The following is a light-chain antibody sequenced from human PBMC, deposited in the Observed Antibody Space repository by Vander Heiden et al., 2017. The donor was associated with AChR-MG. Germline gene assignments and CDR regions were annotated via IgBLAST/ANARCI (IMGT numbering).Light chain of an antibody. J-gene: IGLJ3*02. Sequence: QTVVTQEPSFSVSPGGPVTLTCSLSSGSVSTSYYPSWYQQTPGQAPRTLIYSTNTRSSGVPDRFSGSILGNKAALTITGAQADDESDYYCVLYMGSGTWVFGGGTKLTVL. V-gene: IGLV8-61*01. CDR1: SGSVSTSYY. CDR3: VLYMGSGTWV. CDR2: STN.